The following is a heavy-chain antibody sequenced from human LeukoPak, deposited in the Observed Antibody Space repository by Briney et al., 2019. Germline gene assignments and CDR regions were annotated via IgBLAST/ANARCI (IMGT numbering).Heavy chain of an antibody. CDR1: GFTFSDYY. J-gene: IGHJ4*02. D-gene: IGHD3-16*01. Sequence: GGSLRLSCAASGFTFSDYYMSWIRQAPGKGLEWVSYISSSGSTKYYADSVKGRFTISRDNAKNSYLQMNSLRAEDTAVYYCARDGYAYGHGSLHYWGQGTLVTVSS. CDR3: ARDGYAYGHGSLHY. V-gene: IGHV3-11*01. CDR2: ISSSGSTK.